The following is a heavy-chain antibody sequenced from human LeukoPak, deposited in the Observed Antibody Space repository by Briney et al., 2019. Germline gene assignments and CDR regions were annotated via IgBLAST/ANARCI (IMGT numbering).Heavy chain of an antibody. CDR2: INHSGST. D-gene: IGHD2-21*02. J-gene: IGHJ4*02. V-gene: IGHV4-34*01. CDR3: ARGRVVVTAASFDY. CDR1: GGSFSGYY. Sequence: PSETLSLTCAVYGGSFSGYYWSWLRQRPGKGLEWIGEINHSGSTNYNPSLKSRVTISVDTSKNQFSLKLSSVTAADTAVYYCARGRVVVTAASFDYWGQGTLVTVSS.